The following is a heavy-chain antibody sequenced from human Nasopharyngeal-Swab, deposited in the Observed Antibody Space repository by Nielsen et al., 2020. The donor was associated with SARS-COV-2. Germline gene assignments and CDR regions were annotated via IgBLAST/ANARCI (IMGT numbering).Heavy chain of an antibody. CDR2: MNPNSGAT. Sequence: ASVKVSCKASGYTFTTQDISWVRQAPGQGLERMGWMNPNSGATGYAQKFQGRVTMTRNTSISTDYMELSSLTSEDTAVYYCASRPIARDHLDPWGQGTLVPVSS. D-gene: IGHD3-10*01. CDR3: ASRPIARDHLDP. CDR1: GYTFTTQD. J-gene: IGHJ5*02. V-gene: IGHV1-8*01.